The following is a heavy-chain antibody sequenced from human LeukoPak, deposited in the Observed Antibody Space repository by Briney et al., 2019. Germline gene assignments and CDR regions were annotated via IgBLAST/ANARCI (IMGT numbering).Heavy chain of an antibody. D-gene: IGHD6-19*01. CDR2: ISWNSGSI. CDR1: GFTFDDYA. J-gene: IGHJ5*02. Sequence: GGSLRLSCAASGFTFDDYAMHWVRQAPGKGLEWVSGISWNSGSIGYADSVKGRFTISRDNAKNSLYLQMNSLRAEDTALYYCAKHRHRYSSGCYIDPWGHGTLVTVSS. V-gene: IGHV3-9*01. CDR3: AKHRHRYSSGCYIDP.